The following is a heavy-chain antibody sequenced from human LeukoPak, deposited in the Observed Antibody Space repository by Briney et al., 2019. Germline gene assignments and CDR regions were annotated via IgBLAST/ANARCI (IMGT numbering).Heavy chain of an antibody. CDR1: GYTFTGYY. V-gene: IGHV1-2*02. CDR2: INPNSGGT. J-gene: IGHJ4*02. CDR3: ARADRRDGSIDY. Sequence: GASVKVSCKASGYTFTGYYIHWVRQAPGQGLEWMAWINPNSGGTNYAQKFQGRVTMARDTSISTAYMELSTLRSDDTAVYYCARADRRDGSIDYWGQGTLVTVSS. D-gene: IGHD3-16*02.